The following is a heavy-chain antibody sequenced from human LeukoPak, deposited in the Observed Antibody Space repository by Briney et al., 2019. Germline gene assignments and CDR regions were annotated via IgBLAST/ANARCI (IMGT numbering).Heavy chain of an antibody. V-gene: IGHV4-61*02. CDR2: IYTSGST. CDR1: GGSIGSGSYY. Sequence: PSETLSLTCTVSGGSIGSGSYYWSWIRQPAGKGLEWIGRIYTSGSTNYNPSLKSRVTISVDTSKNQFSLKLSSVTAADTAVYYCARVDSGSFLGDWFDPWGQGTLVTVSS. J-gene: IGHJ5*02. D-gene: IGHD1-26*01. CDR3: ARVDSGSFLGDWFDP.